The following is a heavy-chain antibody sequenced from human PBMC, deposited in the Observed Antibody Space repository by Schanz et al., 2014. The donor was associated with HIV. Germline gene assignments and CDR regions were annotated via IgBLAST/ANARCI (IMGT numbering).Heavy chain of an antibody. CDR3: ARARAKIEGRPVGNWFDP. CDR2: MNPNSGHT. J-gene: IGHJ5*02. V-gene: IGHV1-8*02. D-gene: IGHD6-6*01. CDR1: GGSFSSYA. Sequence: QVQLVQSGAEVKKPGASVKVSCKASGGSFSSYAINWVRQASGLGLEWMGWMNPNSGHTGYAQKFQGRVDMTRTTSISTAYMELRGLTSEDTAVYFCARARAKIEGRPVGNWFDPWGQGTLVTVSS.